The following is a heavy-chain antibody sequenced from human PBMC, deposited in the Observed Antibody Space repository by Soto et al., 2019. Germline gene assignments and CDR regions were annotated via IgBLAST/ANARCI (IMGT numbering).Heavy chain of an antibody. D-gene: IGHD1-26*01. CDR2: IWYDGSNK. CDR1: GFTFSSYG. Sequence: QVQLVESGGGVVQPGRSLRLSCAASGFTFSSYGMHWVRQAPGKGLEWVAVIWYDGSNKYYADSVKGRFTISRDNSKNTLYLQITSRRAEDRVVYYGARDEAPVGKCLVGLDYWGKETLFTVS. V-gene: IGHV3-33*01. J-gene: IGHJ4*02. CDR3: ARDEAPVGKCLVGLDY.